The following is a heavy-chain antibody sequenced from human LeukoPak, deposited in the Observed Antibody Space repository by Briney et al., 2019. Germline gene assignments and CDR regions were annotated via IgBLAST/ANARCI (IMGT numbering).Heavy chain of an antibody. J-gene: IGHJ4*02. CDR2: INSDESST. CDR1: GFTFSSYW. Sequence: PGGSLRLSCAASGFTFSSYWMHRVRQAAGKGLVWVSRINSDESSTSYADSVKGRFTISRDNSKNTLYLQMNSLRAEDTAVYYCARDTAMVTSYFDYWGQGTLVTVSS. V-gene: IGHV3-74*01. D-gene: IGHD5-18*01. CDR3: ARDTAMVTSYFDY.